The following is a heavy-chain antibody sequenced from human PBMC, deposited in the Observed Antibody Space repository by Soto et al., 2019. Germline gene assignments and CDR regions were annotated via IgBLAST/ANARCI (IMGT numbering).Heavy chain of an antibody. CDR3: AKDIAAAGTSYYYYMDV. D-gene: IGHD6-13*01. V-gene: IGHV3-9*01. CDR1: GFTFDDYA. J-gene: IGHJ6*03. Sequence: PGGSLRLSCAASGFTFDDYAMHWVRQAPGEGLEWVSGISWNSGSIGYADSVKGRFTISRDNAKNSLYLQMNSLRAEDTALYYCAKDIAAAGTSYYYYMDVWGKGTTVTVSS. CDR2: ISWNSGSI.